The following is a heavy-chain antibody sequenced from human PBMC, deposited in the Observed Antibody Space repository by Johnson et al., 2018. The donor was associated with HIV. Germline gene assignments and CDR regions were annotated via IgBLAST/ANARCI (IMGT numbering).Heavy chain of an antibody. V-gene: IGHV3-30-3*01. J-gene: IGHJ3*02. CDR2: ISYDGSNK. D-gene: IGHD3-10*01. CDR1: GFTFSSYA. Sequence: QVQLVESGGGVVQPGRSLRLSCAASGFTFSSYAMHWVRQAPGKGLEWVAVISYDGSNKYYADSVKGRFTISRDNSKNTLYLQMNSLRAEDTAVYYRSKDVAYYYGSGSRDAFDIWGQGTMVTVSS. CDR3: SKDVAYYYGSGSRDAFDI.